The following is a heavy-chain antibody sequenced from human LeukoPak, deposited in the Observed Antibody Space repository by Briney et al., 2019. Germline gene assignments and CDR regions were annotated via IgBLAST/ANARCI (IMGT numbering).Heavy chain of an antibody. CDR3: AVNYYDSSGYPASCFDY. V-gene: IGHV4-34*01. J-gene: IGHJ4*02. D-gene: IGHD3-22*01. Sequence: SETLSLTCAVYGGSFSGYYWSWIRQPPGKGLEWIGEINHSGSTNYNPSLKSRVTISVDTSKNQFSLKLSSVTAADTAVYYCAVNYYDSSGYPASCFDYWGQGTLVTVSS. CDR1: GGSFSGYY. CDR2: INHSGST.